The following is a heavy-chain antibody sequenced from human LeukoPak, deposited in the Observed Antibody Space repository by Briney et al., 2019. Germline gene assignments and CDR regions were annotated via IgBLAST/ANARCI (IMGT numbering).Heavy chain of an antibody. CDR3: ARGFLQLTPYYFDY. J-gene: IGHJ4*02. CDR2: IHNDGST. Sequence: PGGSLRLSCAASGFDVSINYMNWIHQSPEKGLEWVSIIHNDGSTYYADSVKGRFTVSRDNSKNTVSLQMDSLRVDDTGIYYCARGFLQLTPYYFDYWGQGTLVTVSS. V-gene: IGHV3-66*01. D-gene: IGHD1-1*01. CDR1: GFDVSINY.